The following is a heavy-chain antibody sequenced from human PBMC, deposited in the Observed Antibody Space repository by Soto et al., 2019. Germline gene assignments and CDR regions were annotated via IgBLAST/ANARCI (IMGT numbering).Heavy chain of an antibody. CDR3: TRDFSREGRYFGEPYYYMDV. CDR1: GFTFSTYS. V-gene: IGHV3-21*01. CDR2: ISSTSSYI. J-gene: IGHJ6*03. D-gene: IGHD3-10*01. Sequence: GGSLRLSCAASGFTFSTYSMNWVRQAPGKGLEWVSSISSTSSYIYYADSLKGRFTISRDNAKTSLYLQMNGLRAEDTAVYYCTRDFSREGRYFGEPYYYMDVWGKGTTVTVSS.